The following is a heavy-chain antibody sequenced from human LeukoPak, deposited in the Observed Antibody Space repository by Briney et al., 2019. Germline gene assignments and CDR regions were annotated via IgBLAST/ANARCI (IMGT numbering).Heavy chain of an antibody. CDR3: ASRNDILTGYYPNS. Sequence: ASVKVSCKTSGGSFSNYIITWVRQAPGQGLEWMGGIVPLFATPHYAQKYQGRLTIITDEPTSTAYMELSGLTSEDTAVYYCASRNDILTGYYPNSWGQGTLVVVSS. CDR1: GGSFSNYI. CDR2: IVPLFATP. J-gene: IGHJ4*02. D-gene: IGHD3-9*01. V-gene: IGHV1-69*05.